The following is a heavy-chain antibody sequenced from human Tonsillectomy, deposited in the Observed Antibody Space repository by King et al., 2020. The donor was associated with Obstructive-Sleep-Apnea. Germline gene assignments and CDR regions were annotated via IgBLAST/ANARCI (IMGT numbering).Heavy chain of an antibody. D-gene: IGHD6-13*01. Sequence: VQLVQSGAEVKKPGASVKVSCKASGYTFTSYAMHLVRQAPGQRLEWMGGINAGNGNTKYSQKFQGRVTITRDTSASTAYMELSSLRSEDTAVYYCAREVIAAAGKDYWGQGTLVTVSS. CDR3: AREVIAAAGKDY. V-gene: IGHV1-3*01. J-gene: IGHJ4*02. CDR2: INAGNGNT. CDR1: GYTFTSYA.